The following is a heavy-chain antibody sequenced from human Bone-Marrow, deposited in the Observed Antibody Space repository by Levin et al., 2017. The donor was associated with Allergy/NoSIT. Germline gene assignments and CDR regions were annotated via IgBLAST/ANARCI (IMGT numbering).Heavy chain of an antibody. CDR2: ISGSGGST. CDR1: GFTFSGYA. J-gene: IGHJ4*02. V-gene: IGHV3-23*01. D-gene: IGHD5-18*01. Sequence: GESLKISCAASGFTFSGYAMSWVRQAPGKGLEWVSRISGSGGSTYYADSVKGRFTISRDHSKNTLYLQMNSLRAEDTAVYYCAKEGSGYTYGPNFDYWGQGTLVTVSS. CDR3: AKEGSGYTYGPNFDY.